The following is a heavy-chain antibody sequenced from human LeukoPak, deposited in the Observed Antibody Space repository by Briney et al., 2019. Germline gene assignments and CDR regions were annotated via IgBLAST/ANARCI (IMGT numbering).Heavy chain of an antibody. Sequence: SETLSLTCGISGDSVSSNGAAWNWIRQSPSRGLEWLGRTYYRSRWLNDYAPSVKSRIIISPDTSKNQFSLQLSSVTPEDTAVYYCARVAVALYKLDPWGQGTLVTVSS. D-gene: IGHD6-19*01. V-gene: IGHV6-1*01. CDR1: GDSVSSNGAA. CDR3: ARVAVALYKLDP. CDR2: TYYRSRWLN. J-gene: IGHJ5*02.